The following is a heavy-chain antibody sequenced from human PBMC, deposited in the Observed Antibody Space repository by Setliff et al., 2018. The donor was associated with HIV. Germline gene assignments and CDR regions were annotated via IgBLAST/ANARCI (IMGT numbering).Heavy chain of an antibody. V-gene: IGHV1-2*02. CDR2: IDPNSGDT. CDR3: ARVPRTGPLDY. CDR1: GYTFTGHY. J-gene: IGHJ4*02. Sequence: ASVKVSCKASGYTFTGHYLHWVRQAPGQGLEWMGWIDPNSGDTNYAQKFQGRVTITSDTSVSTAYMELRRLSSDDTAVYYCARVPRTGPLDYWGQGTLVTVSS.